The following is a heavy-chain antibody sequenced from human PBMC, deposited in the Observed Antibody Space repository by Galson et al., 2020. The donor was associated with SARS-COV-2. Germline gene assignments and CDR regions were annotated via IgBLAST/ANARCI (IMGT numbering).Heavy chain of an antibody. J-gene: IGHJ3*02. V-gene: IGHV3-48*04. Sequence: GGSLRLSCAASGFTFSSYSMNWVRQAPGKGLEWVSYISSSSSTIYYADSVKGRFTISRDNAKNSLYLQMNSLRAEDTAVYYCASELDGSGSYYNGILSGAFDIWGQGTMVTVSS. D-gene: IGHD3-10*01. CDR3: ASELDGSGSYYNGILSGAFDI. CDR2: ISSSSSTI. CDR1: GFTFSSYS.